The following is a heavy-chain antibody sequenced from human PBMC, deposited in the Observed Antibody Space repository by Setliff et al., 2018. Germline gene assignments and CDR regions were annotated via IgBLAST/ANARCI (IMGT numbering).Heavy chain of an antibody. V-gene: IGHV3-23*01. J-gene: IGHJ4*02. CDR1: GLTISNSA. D-gene: IGHD2-15*01. Sequence: PGESLRLSCAASGLTISNSAMTWVRQAPGKGLEWVSSISGGDSSTNYADSVKGRFIISRDNSKNTLYLQMNSLRVDDTAVYYCARTCSGSGCYAGLESWGQGTPVTVSS. CDR2: ISGGDSST. CDR3: ARTCSGSGCYAGLES.